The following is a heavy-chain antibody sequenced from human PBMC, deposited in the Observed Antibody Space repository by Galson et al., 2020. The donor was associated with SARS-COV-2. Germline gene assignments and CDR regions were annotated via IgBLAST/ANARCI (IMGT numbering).Heavy chain of an antibody. CDR1: GYTFTDYY. CDR3: ARLRYYDVLTGDIVDV. CDR2: INPKSGGT. Sequence: ASVPVSRKASGYTFTDYYIHWLRQAPGQGLEWMGWINPKSGGTNYAQKLEGRVTMTRDTSITTAYMGLSRLRADDTAVYYCARLRYYDVLTGDIVDVWGQGTMVTVSS. J-gene: IGHJ6*02. D-gene: IGHD3-9*01. V-gene: IGHV1-2*02.